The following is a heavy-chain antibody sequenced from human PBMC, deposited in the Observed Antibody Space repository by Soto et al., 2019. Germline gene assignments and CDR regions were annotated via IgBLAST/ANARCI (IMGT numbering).Heavy chain of an antibody. D-gene: IGHD5-12*01. CDR1: GFTFSSYG. CDR2: IWYDGSNK. V-gene: IGHV3-33*01. J-gene: IGHJ2*01. Sequence: QVQLVESGGGVVQPGRSLRLSCAASGFTFSSYGMHWVRQDPGKGLEWVAVIWYDGSNKYYADSVKGRFTISRDNSKNTLYLQMNSLRAEDTAVYYCARGLSVEMATILDLWGRGTLVTVSS. CDR3: ARGLSVEMATILDL.